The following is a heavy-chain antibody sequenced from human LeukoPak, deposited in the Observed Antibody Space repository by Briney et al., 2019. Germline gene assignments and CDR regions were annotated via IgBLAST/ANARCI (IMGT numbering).Heavy chain of an antibody. J-gene: IGHJ3*02. Sequence: GGSLRLSCAASGFTFSRYWMHWVRQAPGKGLMWVSRISPDGSTTLYADSVKGRFTISRDNAKNTLFLQMNSLSPEDTAVYYCARDRSIEDAFDIWGQGTMVTVSS. CDR1: GFTFSRYW. V-gene: IGHV3-74*03. CDR3: ARDRSIEDAFDI. D-gene: IGHD3-3*02. CDR2: ISPDGSTT.